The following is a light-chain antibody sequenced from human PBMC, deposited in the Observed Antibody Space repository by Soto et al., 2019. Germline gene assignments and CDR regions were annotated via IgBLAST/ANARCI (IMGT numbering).Light chain of an antibody. V-gene: IGKV3-20*01. J-gene: IGKJ2*01. CDR2: AAS. CDR1: QTVAGSY. Sequence: ETVLTQSPGTLSLSPGERATLSCRASQTVAGSYLAWYQQKPGQAPRLLIYAASTRVTGIPDRFSGYGSGRDFTLTISRLEPEDFAVYYCQQYANWYTFGQGTTLEIK. CDR3: QQYANWYT.